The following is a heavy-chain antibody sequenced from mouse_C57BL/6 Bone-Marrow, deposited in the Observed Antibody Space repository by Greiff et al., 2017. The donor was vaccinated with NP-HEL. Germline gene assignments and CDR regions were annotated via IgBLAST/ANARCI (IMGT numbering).Heavy chain of an antibody. CDR3: TGGTAQARGAMDY. D-gene: IGHD3-2*02. Sequence: EVQGVESGGGLVQPGGSMKLSCVASGFTFSNYWMNWVRQSPEKGLEWVAQIRLKSDNYATHYAESVKGWFTISRADSKSSVYLQMNNVRAEDNGIYYCTGGTAQARGAMDYWGQGTSVTVSS. CDR1: GFTFSNYW. J-gene: IGHJ4*01. V-gene: IGHV6-3*01. CDR2: IRLKSDNYAT.